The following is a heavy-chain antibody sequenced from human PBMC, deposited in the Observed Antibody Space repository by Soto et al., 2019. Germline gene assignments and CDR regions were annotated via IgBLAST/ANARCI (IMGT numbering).Heavy chain of an antibody. D-gene: IGHD3-3*01. CDR1: GGSISSYY. J-gene: IGHJ6*03. CDR3: ARTYYDFWSGYPTGSYYYYYYYMDV. Sequence: SETLSLTCTVSGGSISSYYWSWIRQPPGKGLEWIGYIYYSGSTNYNPSLKSRVTISVDTSKNQFSLKLSSVTAADTAVYYCARTYYDFWSGYPTGSYYYYYYYMDVWGKGTTVTVSS. V-gene: IGHV4-59*08. CDR2: IYYSGST.